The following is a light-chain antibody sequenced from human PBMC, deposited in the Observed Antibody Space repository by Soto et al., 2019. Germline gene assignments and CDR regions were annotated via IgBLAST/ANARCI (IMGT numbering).Light chain of an antibody. CDR1: SSDVGGYNY. CDR3: SSYTSSSTPLV. Sequence: QSALTQPASVSGSPGQSITISCTGTSSDVGGYNYVSWYQQHPGKAPKLMIYEVSNRPSGVSNRFSGSKSGNTASLTISVLQAEDEADYYCSSYTSSSTPLVFGGGTKLTVL. CDR2: EVS. V-gene: IGLV2-14*01. J-gene: IGLJ2*01.